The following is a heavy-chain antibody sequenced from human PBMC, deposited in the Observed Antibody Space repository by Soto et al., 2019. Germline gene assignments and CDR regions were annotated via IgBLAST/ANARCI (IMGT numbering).Heavy chain of an antibody. Sequence: KGLEWMGWISAYNGNTNYAQKLQGRVTMNTDTSTSTAYMELRSLRYDDTAVYYCARDFYGSGSSQHYWGPGLLV. CDR2: ISAYNGNT. CDR3: ARDFYGSGSSQHY. D-gene: IGHD3-10*01. V-gene: IGHV1-18*01. J-gene: IGHJ4*02.